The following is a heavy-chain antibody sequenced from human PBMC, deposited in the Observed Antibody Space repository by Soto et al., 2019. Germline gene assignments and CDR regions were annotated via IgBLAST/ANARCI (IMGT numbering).Heavy chain of an antibody. D-gene: IGHD3-10*01. CDR3: ARRVSGCDY. CDR2: INTSGGDT. J-gene: IGHJ4*02. Sequence: GGSLRLSCAASGFTFSSYAMNWVRQAPGKGLEWVSGINTSGGDTHYADSVQGRFTISRDNSKHTLYLQMNSLRAEDTAVYYYARRVSGCDYWGQGTLVTVSS. CDR1: GFTFSSYA. V-gene: IGHV3-23*01.